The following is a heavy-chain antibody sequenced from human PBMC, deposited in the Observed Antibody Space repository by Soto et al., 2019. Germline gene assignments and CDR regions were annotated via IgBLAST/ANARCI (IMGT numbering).Heavy chain of an antibody. CDR1: GYSFTNND. V-gene: IGHV1-8*01. CDR3: AGMATFGSLNWFDP. D-gene: IGHD3-16*01. CDR2: MNPGSGDT. Sequence: ASVRVSCKASGYSFTNNDVTWVRQATGQGLEWMGWMNPGSGDTGYAQKFQGRVTMTRDISIATAYMELSSLRSDDTAIYYCAGMATFGSLNWFDPWGQGTLVTVSS. J-gene: IGHJ5*02.